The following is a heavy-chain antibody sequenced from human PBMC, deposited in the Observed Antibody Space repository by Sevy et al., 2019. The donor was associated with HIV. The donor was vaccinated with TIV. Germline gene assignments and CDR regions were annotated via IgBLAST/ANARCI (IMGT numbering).Heavy chain of an antibody. Sequence: GILRLSCTASGFTFSNFGMHWVRQVPGKGLEWVTFIRYDGSDKYYAASVKGRFTISRDDSKNTLYLQMDSLRPEDTAIYYCAKDLAGPGRRYFDYWGQGTLVTVSS. CDR3: AKDLAGPGRRYFDY. D-gene: IGHD6-13*01. CDR2: IRYDGSDK. V-gene: IGHV3-30*02. J-gene: IGHJ4*02. CDR1: GFTFSNFG.